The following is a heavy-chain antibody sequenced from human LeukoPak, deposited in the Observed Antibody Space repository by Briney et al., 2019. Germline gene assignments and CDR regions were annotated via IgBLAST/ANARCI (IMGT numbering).Heavy chain of an antibody. J-gene: IGHJ4*02. D-gene: IGHD2-8*01. CDR1: GGSISSTNW. Sequence: PSETPSLTCGVSGGSISSTNWWSWVRQPLGQGLEWIGEISLSGLTNYNPSLNSRVTVSLDKSKNQLSLNLTSVTAADTAVYYCSRENGAFSPFGYWGQGTLVTVPS. CDR2: ISLSGLT. CDR3: SRENGAFSPFGY. V-gene: IGHV4-4*02.